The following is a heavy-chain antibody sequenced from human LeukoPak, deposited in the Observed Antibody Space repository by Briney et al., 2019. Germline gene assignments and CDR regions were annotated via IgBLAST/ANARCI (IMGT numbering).Heavy chain of an antibody. D-gene: IGHD3-10*01. CDR2: ISYDGTSE. V-gene: IGHV3-30*04. Sequence: GGSLRLSCAASGFTFRRHDMHWVRQAADKGLEWVASISYDGTSEKYAGSVKGRFTISRDNSKNTLYLQMNSLRLGDTALYYCTKALSYHDSAKDIWFAPWGQGTLVTVSS. CDR3: TKALSYHDSAKDIWFAP. CDR1: GFTFRRHD. J-gene: IGHJ5*02.